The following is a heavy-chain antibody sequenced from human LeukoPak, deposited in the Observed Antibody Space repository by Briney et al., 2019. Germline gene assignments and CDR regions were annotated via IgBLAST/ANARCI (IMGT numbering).Heavy chain of an antibody. Sequence: SETLSLTCTVSGGSISSSSYYWGWIRQPPGKGLEWIGEINHSGSTNYNPSLKSRVTISVDTSKNQFSVKLSSVTAADTAVYYCARGGKDTAMPRYQLNFDYWGQGTLVTVSS. CDR1: GGSISSSSYY. V-gene: IGHV4-39*07. J-gene: IGHJ4*02. CDR2: INHSGST. D-gene: IGHD5-18*01. CDR3: ARGGKDTAMPRYQLNFDY.